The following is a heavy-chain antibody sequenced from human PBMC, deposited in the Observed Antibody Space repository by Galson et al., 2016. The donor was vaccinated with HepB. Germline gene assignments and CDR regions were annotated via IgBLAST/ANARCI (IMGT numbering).Heavy chain of an antibody. CDR3: AKDLRGYYDFLFGMDV. J-gene: IGHJ6*02. CDR1: GFIFSNYG. V-gene: IGHV3-30*18. D-gene: IGHD3-3*01. Sequence: SLRLSCAASGFIFSNYGMHWVRQAPGKGLEWVAVISYDGSFKYYADAVNGRFTISRDNSRSTLYLQMNSLRAEDTAVYYCAKDLRGYYDFLFGMDVWGQGTTVTVSS. CDR2: ISYDGSFK.